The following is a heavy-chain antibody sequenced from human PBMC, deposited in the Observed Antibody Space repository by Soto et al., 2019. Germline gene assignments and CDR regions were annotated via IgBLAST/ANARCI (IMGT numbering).Heavy chain of an antibody. D-gene: IGHD1-26*01. CDR2: ISYDGSKT. V-gene: IGHV3-30*18. J-gene: IGHJ4*02. Sequence: QVQLVESGGGVVQPGRSLRLSCTASGFTFSSYGMHWVRQAPGRGLEWVAFISYDGSKTHYEDYVKGRFIISRDNSNNTLDLEMNSLRPEDTAVYYCAKDFTSYTEEPYYFDYWGQGTLVTVSS. CDR1: GFTFSSYG. CDR3: AKDFTSYTEEPYYFDY.